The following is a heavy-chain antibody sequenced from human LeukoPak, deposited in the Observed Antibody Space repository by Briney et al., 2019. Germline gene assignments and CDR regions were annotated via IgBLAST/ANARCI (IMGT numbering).Heavy chain of an antibody. V-gene: IGHV3-23*01. CDR3: AKDRRGNYYGVLDY. J-gene: IGHJ4*02. CDR1: GFTFSSYA. Sequence: GGSLRLSCAASGFTFSSYAMSWVRQAPGKGLEWVSAISGSGDSTYYTDSVKGRFTISRDNSKNTLYLQMNSLRTEDTAVYYCAKDRRGNYYGVLDYWGQGTLVTVSS. D-gene: IGHD1-26*01. CDR2: ISGSGDST.